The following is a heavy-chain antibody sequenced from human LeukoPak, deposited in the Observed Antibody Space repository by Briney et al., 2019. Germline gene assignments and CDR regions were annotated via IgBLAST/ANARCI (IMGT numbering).Heavy chain of an antibody. CDR2: INPNSGGT. Sequence: GASVKVPCKGSGYIFPDYYIYWVRQAPGQGLEWMGRINPNSGGTNYAQKFQGRVTMTRDTSISTVFMELSRLRSDDTAIYYCARDGGYCSSGPICYSWAEYYYYGMDVWGQGTTVTVSS. V-gene: IGHV1-2*06. CDR1: GYIFPDYY. CDR3: ARDGGYCSSGPICYSWAEYYYYGMDV. J-gene: IGHJ6*02. D-gene: IGHD2-2*01.